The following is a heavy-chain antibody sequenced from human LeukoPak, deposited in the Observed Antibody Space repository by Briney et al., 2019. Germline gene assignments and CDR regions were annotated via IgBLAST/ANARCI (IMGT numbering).Heavy chain of an antibody. D-gene: IGHD3-3*01. CDR2: ISAYNGNT. J-gene: IGHJ4*02. V-gene: IGHV1-18*01. CDR1: GYTFTSYG. CDR3: ATGVGFWSGYFTPSSSPFDY. Sequence: ASVKVSCKASGYTFTSYGISWVRQAPGQGLEWMGWISAYNGNTNYAQKLQGRVTMTEDTSTDTAYMELGSLRSEDTAVYYCATGVGFWSGYFTPSSSPFDYWGQGTLVTVSS.